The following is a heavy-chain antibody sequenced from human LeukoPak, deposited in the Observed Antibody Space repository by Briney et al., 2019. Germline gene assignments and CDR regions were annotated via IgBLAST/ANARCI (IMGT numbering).Heavy chain of an antibody. CDR2: ISGSGGVP. V-gene: IGHV3-23*01. D-gene: IGHD2-2*02. J-gene: IGHJ4*02. CDR3: ASLCSSTSCYNY. CDR1: GFTFSSYA. Sequence: GGSLRLSCAASGFTFSSYAMSWVRQAPGKGLEWVSAISGSGGVPYYADSVKGRFTISRDNSKNTLYLQMNSLRAEDTALYYCASLCSSTSCYNYWGQGTLVTVSS.